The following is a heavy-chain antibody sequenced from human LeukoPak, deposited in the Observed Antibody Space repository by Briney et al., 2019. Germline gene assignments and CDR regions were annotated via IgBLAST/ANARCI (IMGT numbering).Heavy chain of an antibody. CDR1: GFTFSDYF. V-gene: IGHV3-21*01. D-gene: IGHD2-21*02. Sequence: PGGSLRLSCAASGFTFSDYFMNWVRQAPGKGLEYVSSISGSSRHIYYADSVKGRFTISRDNTKSSLYLQMNSLRVEDMAVYYCARGYCGGVCYGDWGQGTLVTVSS. CDR2: ISGSSRHI. CDR3: ARGYCGGVCYGD. J-gene: IGHJ1*01.